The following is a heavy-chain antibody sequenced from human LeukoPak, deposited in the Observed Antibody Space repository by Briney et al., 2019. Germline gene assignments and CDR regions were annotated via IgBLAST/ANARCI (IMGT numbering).Heavy chain of an antibody. J-gene: IGHJ4*02. V-gene: IGHV3-23*01. CDR1: GFTFSSYA. Sequence: GGSRRLSCTASGFTFSSYAMSWVRQAPGKGLEWVSAISGSGGRTYYADSVKGRFTISRDNSKNTLYLQMNSLRAEDTAVYYCAKVPYDSSGYWALSDYWGQGTLVTVSS. CDR2: ISGSGGRT. D-gene: IGHD3-22*01. CDR3: AKVPYDSSGYWALSDY.